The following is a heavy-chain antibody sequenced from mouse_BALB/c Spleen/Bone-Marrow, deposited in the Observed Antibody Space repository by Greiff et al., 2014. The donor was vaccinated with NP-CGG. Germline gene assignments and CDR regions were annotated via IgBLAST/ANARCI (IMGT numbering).Heavy chain of an antibody. CDR2: INPGSGGI. V-gene: IGHV1-54*01. CDR1: GYAFTNYW. Sequence: VQLQQSGVELVRPGTSVKVSCKASGYAFTNYWTEWVKQRPGQGLEWIGVINPGSGGINYNEKFKGKATLTADKSSNTAYMQLSSLTSDDSAVYFCARELGRGFAYWGQGTLVTVSA. CDR3: ARELGRGFAY. D-gene: IGHD4-1*01. J-gene: IGHJ3*01.